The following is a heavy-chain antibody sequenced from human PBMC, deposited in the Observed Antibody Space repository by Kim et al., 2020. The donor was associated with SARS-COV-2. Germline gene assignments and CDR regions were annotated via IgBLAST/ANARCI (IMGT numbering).Heavy chain of an antibody. Sequence: SETLSLTCAVYGGSFSGYYWSWIRQPPGKGLEWIGEINHSGSTNYNPSLKSRVTISVDTSKNQFSLKMSSVTAADTAVYYCARGVVTVKVVVITPYCYYFIDVWGEGNTVTISS. CDR2: INHSGST. V-gene: IGHV4-34*01. CDR3: ARGVVTVKVVVITPYCYYFIDV. D-gene: IGHD3-22*01. J-gene: IGHJ6*03. CDR1: GGSFSGYY.